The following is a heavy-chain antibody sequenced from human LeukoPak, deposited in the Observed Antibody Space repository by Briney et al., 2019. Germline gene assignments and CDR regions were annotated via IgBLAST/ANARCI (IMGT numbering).Heavy chain of an antibody. CDR1: GGSISSRSYS. CDR3: ARDDLRSDWFDP. Sequence: SETLSLTCSVSGGSISSRSYSWGWIRQPPGKGLEWIGNIDYSGTSYYNPSLKSRISISVDTSNNQFSLRLTSVTAADTAVYYCARDDLRSDWFDPWGQGTLVIVCS. CDR2: IDYSGTS. J-gene: IGHJ5*02. V-gene: IGHV4-39*07.